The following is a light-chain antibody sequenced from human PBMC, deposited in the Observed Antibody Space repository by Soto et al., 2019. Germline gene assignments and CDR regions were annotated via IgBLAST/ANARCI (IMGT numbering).Light chain of an antibody. Sequence: DIQMTQSPSSVSASVGDRVTITCQASQDIQNYLNWYQHKPGKAPILLIYDASNLEPGVPLRFSGSGSGTHFSFTISSLQPEDVATYYCQQYDNLPPYTFGQGTKLEI. CDR1: QDIQNY. V-gene: IGKV1-33*01. CDR2: DAS. J-gene: IGKJ2*01. CDR3: QQYDNLPPYT.